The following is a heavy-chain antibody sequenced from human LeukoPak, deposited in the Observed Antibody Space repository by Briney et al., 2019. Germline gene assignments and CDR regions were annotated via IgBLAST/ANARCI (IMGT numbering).Heavy chain of an antibody. Sequence: SVKVSCKASGGTFSSYATSWVRQAPGQGLEWMGGIIPIFGTANYAQKFQGRVTITTDESTSTAYMELSSLRSEDTAVYYCARVHLEWPSPGDYYYYYMDVWGKGTTVTVSS. V-gene: IGHV1-69*05. CDR3: ARVHLEWPSPGDYYYYYMDV. D-gene: IGHD3-3*01. J-gene: IGHJ6*03. CDR2: IIPIFGTA. CDR1: GGTFSSYA.